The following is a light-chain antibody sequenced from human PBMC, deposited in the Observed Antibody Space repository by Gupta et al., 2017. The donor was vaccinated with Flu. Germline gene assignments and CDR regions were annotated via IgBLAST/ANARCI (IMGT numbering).Light chain of an antibody. CDR3: GTWDSSLRAWV. CDR1: SSNIENNY. V-gene: IGLV1-51*02. J-gene: IGLJ3*02. CDR2: ETN. Sequence: QSVLTQPPSVSPAPGQKVTISCSGSSSNIENNYVSWYQPFPGTAPKLLIYETNKRPSGIPDRFSGSKSDTSATLDIIGLQTGDEADFYCGTWDSSLRAWVFGGGTKLTVL.